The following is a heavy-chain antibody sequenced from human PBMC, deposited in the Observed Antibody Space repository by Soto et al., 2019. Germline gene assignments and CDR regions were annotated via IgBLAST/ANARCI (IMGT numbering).Heavy chain of an antibody. Sequence: GGSLRLSCAASGFTFSSYGMHWVRQAPGKGLEWVAVISYDGSNKYYADSVKGRFTISRDNSKNTLYLQMNSLRAEDTAVYYCAKDDSPQIAAAGTSVDYWGQGTLVTVSS. CDR3: AKDDSPQIAAAGTSVDY. J-gene: IGHJ4*02. CDR1: GFTFSSYG. D-gene: IGHD6-13*01. V-gene: IGHV3-30*18. CDR2: ISYDGSNK.